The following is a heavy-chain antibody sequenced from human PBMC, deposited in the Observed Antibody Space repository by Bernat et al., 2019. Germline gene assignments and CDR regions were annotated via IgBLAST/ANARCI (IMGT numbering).Heavy chain of an antibody. Sequence: QVQLVESGGGLFKPGGSLRLSCAVSGFTFSDYDMSWIRQAPGKGLEWISCISNNGSSKYYADSVKGRFTISRDNAKNALYLQMNSLRADDTALYFFARANSFGRVIGVSTSTDYWGQGTLVTVSS. CDR2: ISNNGSSK. D-gene: IGHD3-16*02. CDR3: ARANSFGRVIGVSTSTDY. V-gene: IGHV3-11*01. J-gene: IGHJ4*02. CDR1: GFTFSDYD.